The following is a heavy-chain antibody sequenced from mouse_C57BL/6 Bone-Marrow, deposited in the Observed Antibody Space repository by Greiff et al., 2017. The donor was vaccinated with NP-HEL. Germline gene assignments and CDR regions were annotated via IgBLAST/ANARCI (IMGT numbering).Heavy chain of an antibody. Sequence: VQLQQSGPELVKPGASVKISCKASGYSFTDYNMNWVKQSNGKSLEWIGVINPNYGTTSYNQKFKGKATSTVDQSSSTAYMQLNSLTSEDSAVYYCYYYGSSYPLAMDYWGQGTSVTVSS. CDR2: INPNYGTT. CDR3: YYYGSSYPLAMDY. V-gene: IGHV1-39*01. J-gene: IGHJ4*01. D-gene: IGHD1-1*01. CDR1: GYSFTDYN.